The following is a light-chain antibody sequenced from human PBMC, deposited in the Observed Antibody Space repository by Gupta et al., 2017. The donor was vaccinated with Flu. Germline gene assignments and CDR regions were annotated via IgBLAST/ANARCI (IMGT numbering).Light chain of an antibody. J-gene: IGLJ3*02. Sequence: TVVSQDPSFSVPHGVTVPLTSGLSSGSVSSTNTPSWYQQTPGQAPRTLIYSTNTRSSGVPDRFSGSIVGNKAALTITGAQADDESDYYCVLHVGSGIWVFGGGTKVTVL. V-gene: IGLV8-61*01. CDR1: SGSVSSTNT. CDR2: STN. CDR3: VLHVGSGIWV.